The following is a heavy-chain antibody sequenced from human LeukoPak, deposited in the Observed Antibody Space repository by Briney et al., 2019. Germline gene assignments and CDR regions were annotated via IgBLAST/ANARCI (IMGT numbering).Heavy chain of an antibody. V-gene: IGHV1-46*01. J-gene: IGHJ6*03. D-gene: IGHD6-6*01. CDR3: ASRDKYSSSSGPLGYYYMDV. CDR2: INPSGGST. Sequence: ASVKVSCKASGYTFTSYYMHWVRQAPGQGLEWMGIINPSGGSTSYAQKFQGRVTMTRDTSTSTVYMELSSLRSEDTAVYYCASRDKYSSSSGPLGYYYMDVWGKGTTVTVSS. CDR1: GYTFTSYY.